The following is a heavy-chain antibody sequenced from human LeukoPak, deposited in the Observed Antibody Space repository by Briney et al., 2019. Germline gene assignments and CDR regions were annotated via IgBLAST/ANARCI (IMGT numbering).Heavy chain of an antibody. D-gene: IGHD1-26*01. CDR1: GFTFSSYW. CDR3: ARDKIVGATLFDY. CDR2: IKQDGSEK. J-gene: IGHJ4*02. Sequence: GGSLRLSCAVSGFTFSSYWMTWVRQAPGKGLEWVANIKQDGSEKYYVESVKGRFTISRDNAKNSLYLQMNSLRAEDTAVYYCARDKIVGATLFDYWGQGTLVTVSS. V-gene: IGHV3-7*01.